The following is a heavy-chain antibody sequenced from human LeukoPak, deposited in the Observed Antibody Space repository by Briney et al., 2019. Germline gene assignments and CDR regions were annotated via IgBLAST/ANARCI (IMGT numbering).Heavy chain of an antibody. Sequence: GGSLRLSCAASGFTFSSYWMSWVRQAPGKGLEWVSVIYSGGSTYYADSVKGRFTISRDNSKNTLYLQMNSLRAEDTAVYYCASRLYWGQGTLVTVSS. CDR2: IYSGGST. CDR3: ASRLY. D-gene: IGHD6-6*01. J-gene: IGHJ4*02. CDR1: GFTFSSYW. V-gene: IGHV3-53*01.